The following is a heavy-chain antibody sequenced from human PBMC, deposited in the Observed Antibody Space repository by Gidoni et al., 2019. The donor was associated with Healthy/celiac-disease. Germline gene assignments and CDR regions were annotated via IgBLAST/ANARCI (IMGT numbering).Heavy chain of an antibody. Sequence: GSEKYYVDSVKGRFTISRDNAKNSLYLQMNSLRAEDTAVYYCARDSYVITFGGVIETHFDYWGQGTLVTVSS. CDR2: GSEK. V-gene: IGHV3-7*01. J-gene: IGHJ4*02. CDR3: ARDSYVITFGGVIETHFDY. D-gene: IGHD3-16*02.